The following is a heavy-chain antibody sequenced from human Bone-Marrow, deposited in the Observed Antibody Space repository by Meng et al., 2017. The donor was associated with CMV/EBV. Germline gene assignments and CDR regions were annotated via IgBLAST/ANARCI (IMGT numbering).Heavy chain of an antibody. CDR1: GFTLSSYD. V-gene: IGHV3-13*01. D-gene: IGHD1-26*01. Sequence: GSLKILCLALGFTLSSYDMHWVRQATGKGLERVSAIGTAGDTYYPGSVKGRFTLSRENAKNSLYLQMNSLRAGDTAVYYCASWPSGTYYGDTFDIWSQGTMVTVSS. J-gene: IGHJ3*02. CDR2: IGTAGDT. CDR3: ASWPSGTYYGDTFDI.